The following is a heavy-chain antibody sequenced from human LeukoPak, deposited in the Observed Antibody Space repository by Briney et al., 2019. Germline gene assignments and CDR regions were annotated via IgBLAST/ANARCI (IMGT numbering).Heavy chain of an antibody. CDR3: AKDIDCSGTNCPKTYDY. Sequence: GGSLRLSCAASNGMHWVRQSPGKGLEWVAFIRYDGSSKYYADSVKGRFTISRDNSKNTLYLQMNSLRGEDTAVYYCAKDIDCSGTNCPKTYDYWGQGTLVTVSS. CDR2: IRYDGSSK. J-gene: IGHJ4*02. CDR1: NG. V-gene: IGHV3-30*02. D-gene: IGHD2-2*01.